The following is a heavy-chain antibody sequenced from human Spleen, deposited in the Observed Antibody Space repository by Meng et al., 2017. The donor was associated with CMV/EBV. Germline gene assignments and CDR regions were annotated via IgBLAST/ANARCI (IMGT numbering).Heavy chain of an antibody. Sequence: GESLKISCAASGFTFSSYAMSWVRQAPGKGLEWVSYISSSGSTIYYADSVKGRFTMSRDNAKNSLYLQMNSLRAEDTAVYYCARRRVVDYWGQGTLVTVSS. CDR1: GFTFSSYA. CDR2: ISSSGSTI. CDR3: ARRRVVDY. J-gene: IGHJ4*02. V-gene: IGHV3-48*03. D-gene: IGHD2-15*01.